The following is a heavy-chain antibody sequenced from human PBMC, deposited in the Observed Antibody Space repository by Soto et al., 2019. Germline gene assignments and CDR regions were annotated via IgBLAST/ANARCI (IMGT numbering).Heavy chain of an antibody. Sequence: PLETLSLTCSVSGDSMRGYHFYWGWIRQAPGKGLEWIGSAYFSGGNTYYSPSLKSRVSISVDTSKNEFSLRLTSLTAADTAVYFCAYGSSSAWIDYWGQGTLVTVSS. CDR3: AYGSSSAWIDY. CDR1: GDSMRGYHFY. J-gene: IGHJ4*02. D-gene: IGHD6-25*01. V-gene: IGHV4-39*01. CDR2: AYFSGGNT.